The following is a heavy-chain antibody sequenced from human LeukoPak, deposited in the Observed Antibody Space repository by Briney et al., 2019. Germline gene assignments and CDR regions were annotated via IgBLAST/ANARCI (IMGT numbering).Heavy chain of an antibody. D-gene: IGHD3-10*01. CDR1: GFTFNIYT. Sequence: GGSLRLSCAASGFTFNIYTMYWVRQAPGKGLEWVSGIRHSDGNTYYADSVKGRFTISRDNSKNTLYLQMNSLRAEDTAVYYCARDLLPHYYGSGSYGYWGQGTLVTVSS. V-gene: IGHV3-23*01. J-gene: IGHJ4*02. CDR2: IRHSDGNT. CDR3: ARDLLPHYYGSGSYGY.